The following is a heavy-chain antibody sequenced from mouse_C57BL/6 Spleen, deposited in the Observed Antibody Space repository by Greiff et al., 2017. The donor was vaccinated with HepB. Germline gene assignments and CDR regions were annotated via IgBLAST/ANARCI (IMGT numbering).Heavy chain of an antibody. CDR1: GYTFTSYW. J-gene: IGHJ2*01. CDR2: INPRNGGT. Sequence: QVQLQQPGTELVKPGASVKLSCKASGYTFTSYWMHWVKQRPGQGLEWIGNINPRNGGTNYNEKFKSKATLTVDKSSSTAYMQLSSLTSEDSAVYFCARGEIYDGYYGSWGQGTTLTVSS. D-gene: IGHD2-3*01. CDR3: ARGEIYDGYYGS. V-gene: IGHV1-53*01.